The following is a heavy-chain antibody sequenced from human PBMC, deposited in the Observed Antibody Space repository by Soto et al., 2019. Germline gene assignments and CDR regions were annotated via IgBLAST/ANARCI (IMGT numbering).Heavy chain of an antibody. CDR2: IYHSGTT. J-gene: IGHJ4*02. V-gene: IGHV4-4*02. CDR3: ERQISVPRTRGFDY. D-gene: IGHD2-15*01. CDR1: GGSISTNW. Sequence: QVQLQESGPGLVKPSGTLSLTCAVSGGSISTNWWSWVRQPPGKGLEWIGEIYHSGTTNYNPSIRSQVTISIDNSKNLLSLALTSGTATDMAVYYGERQISVPRTRGFDYWGQGTLVTVSS.